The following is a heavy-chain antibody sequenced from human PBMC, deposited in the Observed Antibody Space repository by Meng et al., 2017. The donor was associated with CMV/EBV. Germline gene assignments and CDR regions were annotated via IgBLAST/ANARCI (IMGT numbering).Heavy chain of an antibody. CDR3: ARVLRQTSDFDD. D-gene: IGHD1-7*01. Sequence: CKASGSLFSGYYLHWVRQAPGQGLEWMGWINPNSGGTNFAQKFQGRVTMTRDTSISTAYMELSRLRSDDTAVYYCARVLRQTSDFDDWGQGTLVTVSS. V-gene: IGHV1-2*02. CDR2: INPNSGGT. CDR1: GSLFSGYY. J-gene: IGHJ4*02.